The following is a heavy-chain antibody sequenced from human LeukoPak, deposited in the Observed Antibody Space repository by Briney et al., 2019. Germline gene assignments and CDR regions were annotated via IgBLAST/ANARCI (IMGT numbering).Heavy chain of an antibody. V-gene: IGHV3-21*01. CDR1: GFTFSSYS. Sequence: GGSLRLSCAASGFTFSSYSMNWVRQAPGKGLEWVSSISSSSSYIYYADSVKGRFTISRDNAKSSLYLQMNSLRAEDTAVYYCARGQKSRYLDWLLLKTFDYWGQGTLVTVSS. D-gene: IGHD3-9*01. CDR2: ISSSSSYI. J-gene: IGHJ4*02. CDR3: ARGQKSRYLDWLLLKTFDY.